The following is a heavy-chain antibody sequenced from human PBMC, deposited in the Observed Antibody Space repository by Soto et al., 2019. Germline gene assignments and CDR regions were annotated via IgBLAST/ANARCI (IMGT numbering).Heavy chain of an antibody. V-gene: IGHV3-33*01. CDR1: GFTFSSYG. Sequence: QVQLVESGGGVVQPGRSLRLSCAASGFTFSSYGMHWVRQAPGKGLEWGAVIWYDGSNKDYADSVKGRFTISRDNSKNTLYLQMNSLRAEDTAVYYCAREGGGYDYCGYYYYGMDVWCQGTTVTVSS. CDR2: IWYDGSNK. J-gene: IGHJ6*02. CDR3: AREGGGYDYCGYYYYGMDV. D-gene: IGHD5-12*01.